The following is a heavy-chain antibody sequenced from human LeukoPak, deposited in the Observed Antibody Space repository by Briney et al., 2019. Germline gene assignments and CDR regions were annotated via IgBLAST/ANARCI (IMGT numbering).Heavy chain of an antibody. V-gene: IGHV1-18*01. Sequence: ASVKVSCKASGYTFTSYGISWVRQAPGQGLEWMGWISAYNGNTNYAQKLQGRVTMTTDTSTSTAYMELRSLRSDDTAVYYCARDYNPYYEILTGYYSFDILVQGTMVTVSS. CDR3: ARDYNPYYEILTGYYSFDI. D-gene: IGHD3-9*01. J-gene: IGHJ3*02. CDR2: ISAYNGNT. CDR1: GYTFTSYG.